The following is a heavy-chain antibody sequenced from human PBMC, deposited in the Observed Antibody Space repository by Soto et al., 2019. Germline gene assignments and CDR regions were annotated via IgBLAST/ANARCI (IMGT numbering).Heavy chain of an antibody. CDR2: IYPGDSDT. V-gene: IGHV5-51*01. J-gene: IGHJ5*02. CDR1: GYSFTSYW. Sequence: GESLKISCKGSGYSFTSYWIGWVRQMPGKGLEWMGIIYPGDSDTRYSPSFQGQVTISADKSISTAYLQWSSLKASDTAMYYCARHRSSSWYLAPPVPSFHPWGQGILVTVS. D-gene: IGHD6-13*01. CDR3: ARHRSSSWYLAPPVPSFHP.